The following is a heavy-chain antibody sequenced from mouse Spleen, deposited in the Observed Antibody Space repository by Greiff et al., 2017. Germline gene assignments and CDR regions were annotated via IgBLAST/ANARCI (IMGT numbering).Heavy chain of an antibody. Sequence: EVKLQESGPGLVKPSQSLSLTCSVTGYSITSGYYWNWIRQFPGNKLEWMGYISYDGSNNYNPSLKNRISITRDTSKNQFFLKLNSVTTEDTATYYCAKGYLGPFDYWGQGTTLTVSS. J-gene: IGHJ2*01. CDR1: GYSITSGYY. V-gene: IGHV3-6*01. CDR2: ISYDGSN. CDR3: AKGYLGPFDY. D-gene: IGHD4-1*01.